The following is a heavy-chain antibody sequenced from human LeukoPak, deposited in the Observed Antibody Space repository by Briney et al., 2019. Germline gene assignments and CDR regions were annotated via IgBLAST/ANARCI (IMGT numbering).Heavy chain of an antibody. CDR2: ISYDGSDK. J-gene: IGHJ4*02. CDR1: GFTFSSYA. CDR3: ARGRHCSGGSCYFGCFDY. V-gene: IGHV3-30*04. D-gene: IGHD2-15*01. Sequence: PGRSLRLSCAASGFTFSSYAIHWVRQAPGKGLEWVAIISYDGSDKYYADSVQGRFTISRDNSKNTLYLQMNSLRAEDTAVYYCARGRHCSGGSCYFGCFDYWAQGTLVTVSS.